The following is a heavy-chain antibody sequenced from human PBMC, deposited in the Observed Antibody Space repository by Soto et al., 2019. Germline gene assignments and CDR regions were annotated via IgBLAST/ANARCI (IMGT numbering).Heavy chain of an antibody. D-gene: IGHD2-2*02. CDR1: GFTFSSYA. V-gene: IGHV3-23*01. J-gene: IGHJ4*02. CDR3: AKLSRYCSSNSCYTEGVPDY. CDR2: ISGSGGST. Sequence: EVQLLESGGGLVQPGGSLRLSCAASGFTFSSYAMSWVRQAPGKGLEWVSAISGSGGSTYYADSVKGRFTISRDNSKKSLYVQMNSLRAEDTEVYYCAKLSRYCSSNSCYTEGVPDYWGQGTLVTVSS.